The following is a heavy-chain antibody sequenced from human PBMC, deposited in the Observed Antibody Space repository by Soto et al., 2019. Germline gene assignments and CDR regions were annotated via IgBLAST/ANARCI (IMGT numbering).Heavy chain of an antibody. J-gene: IGHJ5*02. V-gene: IGHV3-21*01. CDR2: ISSNSAYI. Sequence: GSLRLSCAASGFTFRSFTMNWVRQAPGKGLEWVSTISSNSAYIYYTNALRGRFTISRDNTKNSLHLQMNSLRAEDTAVYYCTRDASRDSSARGWFDPWGPGTLVTVSS. D-gene: IGHD6-13*01. CDR1: GFTFRSFT. CDR3: TRDASRDSSARGWFDP.